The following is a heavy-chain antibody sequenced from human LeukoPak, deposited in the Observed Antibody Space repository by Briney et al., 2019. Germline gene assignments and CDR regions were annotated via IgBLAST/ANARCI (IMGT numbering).Heavy chain of an antibody. CDR1: GGTFSSYA. V-gene: IGHV1-69*05. Sequence: ASVKVSCKASGGTFSSYAISWVRQAPGQGLEWMGGIIPIFGTANYAQKFQGRVTITTDESTSTAYMELSSLRSEDTAVYYCAIQKDDSSGWYYFDYWGQGTLATVSS. J-gene: IGHJ4*02. CDR2: IIPIFGTA. D-gene: IGHD6-19*01. CDR3: AIQKDDSSGWYYFDY.